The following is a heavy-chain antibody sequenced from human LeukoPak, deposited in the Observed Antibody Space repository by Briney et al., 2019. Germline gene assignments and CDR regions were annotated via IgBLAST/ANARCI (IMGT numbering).Heavy chain of an antibody. V-gene: IGHV4-38-2*02. J-gene: IGHJ4*02. D-gene: IGHD1-26*01. CDR2: IYHSGST. Sequence: PSETLSLTCTVSGYSISSGYYWGWIRQPPGKGLEWIGSIYHSGSTYHNPSLKSRVTISVDTSKNQFSLKLSSVTAADTAVYYCATSKVGATPPGDYWGQGTLVTVSS. CDR3: ATSKVGATPPGDY. CDR1: GYSISSGYY.